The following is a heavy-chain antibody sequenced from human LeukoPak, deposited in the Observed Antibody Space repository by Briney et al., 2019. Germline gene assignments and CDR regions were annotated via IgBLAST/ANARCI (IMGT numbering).Heavy chain of an antibody. J-gene: IGHJ5*02. D-gene: IGHD4-17*01. V-gene: IGHV1-2*02. CDR3: AREGRDYGDYWSWFDP. CDR2: INPNSGGT. CDR1: GYTFTGYY. Sequence: WASVKVSCKASGYTFTGYYMHWVRQAPGQGLEWMGWINPNSGGTNYAQKFQGRVTMTRDTSISTAYMELSRLRSDDTAVYYCAREGRDYGDYWSWFDPWGQGTLVTVSS.